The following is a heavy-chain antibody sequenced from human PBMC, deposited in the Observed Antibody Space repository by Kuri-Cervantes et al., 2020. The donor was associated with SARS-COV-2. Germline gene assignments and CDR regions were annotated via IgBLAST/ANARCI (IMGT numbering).Heavy chain of an antibody. D-gene: IGHD2-2*01. J-gene: IGHJ5*02. V-gene: IGHV4-4*07. CDR2: IYTSGST. Sequence: SETLSLTCTVSGGSISSSYWSWIRQPAGKGLEWIGRIYTSGSTNYNPSPRSRVTMSVDTSKNQFSLKLSSVTAADTAVYYCAKDIGVVPAASTLAWFDPWGQGTLVTVSS. CDR3: AKDIGVVPAASTLAWFDP. CDR1: GGSISSSY.